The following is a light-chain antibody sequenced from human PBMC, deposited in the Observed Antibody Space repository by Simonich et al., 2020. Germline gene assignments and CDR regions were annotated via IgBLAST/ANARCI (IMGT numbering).Light chain of an antibody. J-gene: IGKJ2*01. Sequence: IQLTQSPSFLSASVGDRVTITCRNSPGISKDLAWYQQKPGKAPKLLIYAASTLQSGVPSRFSGSGSGTEFTLTISSLQPEDFATYYCQQLNSYPPYTFGQGTKLEIK. CDR1: PGISKD. CDR3: QQLNSYPPYT. CDR2: AAS. V-gene: IGKV1-9*01.